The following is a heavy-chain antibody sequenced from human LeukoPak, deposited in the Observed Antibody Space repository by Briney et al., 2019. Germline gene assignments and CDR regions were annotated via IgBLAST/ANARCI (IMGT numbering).Heavy chain of an antibody. V-gene: IGHV4-39*07. CDR1: GGSISSNSHY. D-gene: IGHD3-16*01. CDR2: IFHNGNT. CDR3: ARVGWGNVAAYPNWLDP. Sequence: SETLSLTCTVSGGSISSNSHYWGWIRQPPGTGLEWIANIFHNGNTAYNPSLKRRVAVSIDTSQNQLSLRLSSVTAADTAVYYCARVGWGNVAAYPNWLDPWGQGTVVTVSS. J-gene: IGHJ5*02.